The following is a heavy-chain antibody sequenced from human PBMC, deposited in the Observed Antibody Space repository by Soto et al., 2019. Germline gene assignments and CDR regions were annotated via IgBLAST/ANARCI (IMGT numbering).Heavy chain of an antibody. Sequence: SETLSLTCAVYGGSFSGYYWSWIRQPPGKGLEWIGEINHSGSTNYNPSLKSRVTISVDTSKNQFSLKLSSVTAADTAVYCCARSATIFGVVIIQSYYYGMDVWGQGTTVTVSS. CDR1: GGSFSGYY. D-gene: IGHD3-3*01. J-gene: IGHJ6*02. CDR2: INHSGST. V-gene: IGHV4-34*01. CDR3: ARSATIFGVVIIQSYYYGMDV.